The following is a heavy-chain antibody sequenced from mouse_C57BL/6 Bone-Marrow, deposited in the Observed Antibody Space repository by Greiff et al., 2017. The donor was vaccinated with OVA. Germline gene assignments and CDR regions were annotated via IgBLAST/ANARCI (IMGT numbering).Heavy chain of an antibody. D-gene: IGHD1-1*01. V-gene: IGHV1-19*01. CDR2: INPYNGGT. Sequence: VQLQQSGPVLVKPGASVKMSCKASGYTFTDYYMNWVKQSHGKSLEWIGVINPYNGGTSYNQKFKGKATLTVDKSSSTAYMELNSLTSDDFAVYYCARGPYITTVVAVDYWGQGTTLTVSS. CDR1: GYTFTDYY. J-gene: IGHJ2*01. CDR3: ARGPYITTVVAVDY.